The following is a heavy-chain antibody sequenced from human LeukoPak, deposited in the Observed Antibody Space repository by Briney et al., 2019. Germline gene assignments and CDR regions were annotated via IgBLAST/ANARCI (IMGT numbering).Heavy chain of an antibody. D-gene: IGHD6-13*01. Sequence: PGGSLRLSCAASGFTFSKAWMSWVRQAPGKGLEWVGRIKSKSDGGTTEYAAPVKGRFTISRDNSKNTLYLQMNSLRAEDTAVYYCARGRMGSSSSHNWFDPWGQGTLVTVSS. V-gene: IGHV3-15*01. CDR1: GFTFSKAW. CDR2: IKSKSDGGTT. J-gene: IGHJ5*02. CDR3: ARGRMGSSSSHNWFDP.